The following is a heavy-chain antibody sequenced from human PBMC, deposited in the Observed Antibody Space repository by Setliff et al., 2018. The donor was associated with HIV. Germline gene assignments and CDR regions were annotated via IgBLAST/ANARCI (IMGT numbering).Heavy chain of an antibody. J-gene: IGHJ6*02. D-gene: IGHD5-12*01. CDR1: GGSISDHY. Sequence: SETLSLTCTVSGGSISDHYWSWIRQPPGKGLEWIGTIYHSGRTTYSPSLKSRLTISVDTSNNQFSLKLSSVIAADTAVYYCARVGYSRTSYAMGVWGQGTTVTVSS. CDR2: IYHSGRT. CDR3: ARVGYSRTSYAMGV. V-gene: IGHV4-59*11.